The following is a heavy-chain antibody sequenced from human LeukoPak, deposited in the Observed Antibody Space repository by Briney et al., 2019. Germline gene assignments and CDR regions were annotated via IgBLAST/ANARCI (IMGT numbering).Heavy chain of an antibody. D-gene: IGHD3-10*01. J-gene: IGHJ4*02. CDR2: IYHSGST. CDR3: ARGRNYYGSGSLDY. V-gene: IGHV4-4*02. Sequence: PSETLSLTCAVSGGSISSSNWWSWVRQPPGKGLEWIGEIYHSGSTNYNPSLKSRVTISVDKSKNQFSLKLSSVTAADTAVYYCARGRNYYGSGSLDYWGQGTLVTVSS. CDR1: GGSISSSNW.